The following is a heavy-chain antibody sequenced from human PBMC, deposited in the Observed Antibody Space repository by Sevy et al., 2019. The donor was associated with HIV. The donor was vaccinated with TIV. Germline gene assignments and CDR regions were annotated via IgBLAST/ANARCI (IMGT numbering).Heavy chain of an antibody. J-gene: IGHJ5*02. CDR3: ARSASYYDSSGYYYDYNWFDP. Sequence: SETLSLTCTVSDGSISSYYWSWIRQPPGKGLEWIGYIYYSGSTNYNPSLKSRVTISVDTSKNQFSLKLSSVTAADTAVYYCARSASYYDSSGYYYDYNWFDPWGQGTLVTVSS. CDR1: DGSISSYY. V-gene: IGHV4-59*01. D-gene: IGHD3-22*01. CDR2: IYYSGST.